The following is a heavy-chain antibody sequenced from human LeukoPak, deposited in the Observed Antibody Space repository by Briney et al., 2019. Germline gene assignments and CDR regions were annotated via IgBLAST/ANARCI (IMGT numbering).Heavy chain of an antibody. CDR1: GGSFSGYY. CDR2: INHSGST. CDR3: ARISCGEHQLLCLRPTLYYYGMDV. J-gene: IGHJ6*02. V-gene: IGHV4-34*01. Sequence: SETLSLTCAVYGGSFSGYYWSWIRQPPGKGLEWIGEINHSGSTNYNPSLKSRVTISVDTSKNQFSLKLSSVTAADTAVYYCARISCGEHQLLCLRPTLYYYGMDVWGQGTTVTVSS. D-gene: IGHD2-2*01.